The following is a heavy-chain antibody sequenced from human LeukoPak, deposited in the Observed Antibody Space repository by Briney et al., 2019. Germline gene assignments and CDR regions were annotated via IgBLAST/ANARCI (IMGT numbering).Heavy chain of an antibody. D-gene: IGHD6-13*01. J-gene: IGHJ6*03. CDR1: GGSISSNSYY. V-gene: IGHV4-39*07. Sequence: PSETLSLTCAVPGGSISSNSYYWGWIRQPPGKGLEWIGSIYYSGSTNYNPSLKSRVTISVDTSKNQFSLKLSSVTAADTAVYYCARGSYSSSWYVEYYYYYYMDVWGKGTTVTVSS. CDR2: IYYSGST. CDR3: ARGSYSSSWYVEYYYYYYMDV.